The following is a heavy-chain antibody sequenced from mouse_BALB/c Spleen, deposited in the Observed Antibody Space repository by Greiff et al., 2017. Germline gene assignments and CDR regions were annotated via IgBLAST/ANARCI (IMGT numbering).Heavy chain of an antibody. CDR1: GYSITSDYA. Sequence: DVKLVESGPGLVKPSQSLSLTCTVTGYSITSDYAWNWIRQFPGNKLEWMGYISYSGSTSYNPSLKSRISITRDTSKNQFFLQLNSVTTEDTATYYCARSPGYFDYWGQGTTLTVSS. CDR2: ISYSGST. CDR3: ARSPGYFDY. V-gene: IGHV3-2*02. J-gene: IGHJ2*01.